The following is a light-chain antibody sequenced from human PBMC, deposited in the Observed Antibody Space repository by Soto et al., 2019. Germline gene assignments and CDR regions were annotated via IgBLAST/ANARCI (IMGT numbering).Light chain of an antibody. Sequence: QSVLTQPPSVSGAPGQRVTIYCTGSSSNIGAGYDVHWYQQLPGTAPKLLIYGNSNRPSGVPDRFSGSKSGTSASLAITGLQAEDEADYYCQSYDSSLRGRVFGGGTKVTVL. J-gene: IGLJ3*02. CDR3: QSYDSSLRGRV. V-gene: IGLV1-40*01. CDR1: SSNIGAGYD. CDR2: GNS.